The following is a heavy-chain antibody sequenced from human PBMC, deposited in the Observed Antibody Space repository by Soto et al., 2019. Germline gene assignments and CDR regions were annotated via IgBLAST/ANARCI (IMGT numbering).Heavy chain of an antibody. J-gene: IGHJ6*02. D-gene: IGHD3-10*01. Sequence: QVQLVESGGGVVQPGRSLRLSCAASGFTFSSYGMHWVRQAPGKGLEWVAVIWYDGSNKYYADSVKGRFTISRDNSKNTRYLQMNSLRAEDTAVYYCARDGLLWFGEHGMDVWGQGTTVTVSS. CDR2: IWYDGSNK. CDR3: ARDGLLWFGEHGMDV. V-gene: IGHV3-33*01. CDR1: GFTFSSYG.